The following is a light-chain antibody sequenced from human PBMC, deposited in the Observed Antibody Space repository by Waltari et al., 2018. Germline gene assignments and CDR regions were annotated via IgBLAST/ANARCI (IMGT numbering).Light chain of an antibody. CDR2: GAS. V-gene: IGKV3-15*01. Sequence: EIVMTQSPATLSVSPGERATLPCRASQSVSRDLAWYQNKPGQAPRLLIYGASTRIPSIPVRFSGSGSGTDFGLTISSLQSEDAAIYYCQQYNDWPQTFGGGTKVEIQ. CDR3: QQYNDWPQT. J-gene: IGKJ4*01. CDR1: QSVSRD.